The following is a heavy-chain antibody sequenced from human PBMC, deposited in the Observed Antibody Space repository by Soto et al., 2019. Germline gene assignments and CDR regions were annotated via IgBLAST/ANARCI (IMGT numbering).Heavy chain of an antibody. Sequence: ASVKVSCKASGYTFTRSGISWVRQAPGQGLEWMGWISTYNGDTNYAQTFQGRVTMTTDTSTSTVHMEVRSLRSDDTAVYYCGRGGVPPFSYSGMDVGGQGPRVPVS. J-gene: IGHJ6*02. CDR1: GYTFTRSG. CDR3: GRGGVPPFSYSGMDV. V-gene: IGHV1-18*01. CDR2: ISTYNGDT.